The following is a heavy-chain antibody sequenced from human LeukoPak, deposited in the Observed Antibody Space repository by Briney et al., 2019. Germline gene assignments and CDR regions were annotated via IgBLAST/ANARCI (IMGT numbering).Heavy chain of an antibody. CDR2: IYYNGDT. CDR3: ARPRGYTYGNPGY. V-gene: IGHV4-39*01. CDR1: GAFISSSSYY. D-gene: IGHD5-18*01. Sequence: SETLSLTCTVSGAFISSSSYYWGWIRQPPGKGLEWIGSIYYNGDTYYNSSLKSRLTISVDTSKNQFTLKLSSVTAADTALYYCARPRGYTYGNPGYWGQGSLVTVSS. J-gene: IGHJ4*02.